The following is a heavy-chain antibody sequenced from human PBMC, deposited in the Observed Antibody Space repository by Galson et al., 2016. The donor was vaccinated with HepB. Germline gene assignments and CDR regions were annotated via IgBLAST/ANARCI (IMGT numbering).Heavy chain of an antibody. CDR3: ATQRGVGSGNVYYGMDV. D-gene: IGHD2-15*01. CDR2: INEKRTT. Sequence: SETLSLTCTVSGGSISSSVNYWGWIRQPPGKGLEWIGSINEKRTTYYNPSLKSRVTISVDTSKNQFSLNLRSVTATDTAVYYCATQRGVGSGNVYYGMDVWGQGTTVTVSS. CDR1: GGSISSSVNY. V-gene: IGHV4-39*01. J-gene: IGHJ6*02.